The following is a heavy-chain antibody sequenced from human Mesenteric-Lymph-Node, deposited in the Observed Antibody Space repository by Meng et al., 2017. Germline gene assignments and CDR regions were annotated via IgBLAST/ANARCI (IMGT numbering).Heavy chain of an antibody. CDR1: GFTVSSNY. J-gene: IGHJ4*02. CDR3: AKSLVITTRYFDY. Sequence: GESLKISCAASGFTVSSNYMSWVRQAPGKGLEWVSSISASGANTHYADSVKGRFSISRDNSKNTLYLQMNSLRAEDTAVYYCAKSLVITTRYFDYWGQGTLVTVSS. CDR2: ISASGANT. D-gene: IGHD4-11*01. V-gene: IGHV3-23*01.